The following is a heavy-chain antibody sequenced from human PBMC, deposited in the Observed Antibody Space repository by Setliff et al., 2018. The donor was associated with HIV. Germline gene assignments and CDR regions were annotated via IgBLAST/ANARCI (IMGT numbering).Heavy chain of an antibody. D-gene: IGHD6-13*01. J-gene: IGHJ4*02. CDR2: IYTSGNT. CDR3: ARGGSRGSWYWDY. V-gene: IGHV4-4*09. CDR1: GGSISISD. Sequence: SETLSLTCTVSGGSISISDWSWIRQPPGKGLEWIGCIYTSGNTYYNPSLKSRVSISVDRSKNHFSLRLSSVTAADTAVYYCARGGSRGSWYWDYWGQGTLVTVSS.